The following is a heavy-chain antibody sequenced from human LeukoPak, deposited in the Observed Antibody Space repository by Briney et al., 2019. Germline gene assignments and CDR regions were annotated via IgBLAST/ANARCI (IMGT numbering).Heavy chain of an antibody. CDR1: GFTFSSYG. J-gene: IGHJ3*02. CDR3: ADGYCSSTSCYHDAFDI. D-gene: IGHD2-2*01. V-gene: IGHV3-30*02. Sequence: GGSLRLSCAASGFTFSSYGMHWVRQAPGKGLEWVAFIRYDGSNKYYADSVKGRFTISRDNSKNTLYLQMNSLRAEDTAVYYCADGYCSSTSCYHDAFDIWGQGTMVTVSS. CDR2: IRYDGSNK.